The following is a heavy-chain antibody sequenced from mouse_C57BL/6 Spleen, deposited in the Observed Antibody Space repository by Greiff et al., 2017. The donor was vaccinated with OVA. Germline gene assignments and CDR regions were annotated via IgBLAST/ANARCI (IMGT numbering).Heavy chain of an antibody. Sequence: QVQLQQPGAELVRPGSSVKLSCKASGYTFTSYWMHWVKQRPIQGLEWIGNIDPSDSETHYNQKFKDKATLTVDKSSSTAYMQLSSLTSEDSAVYYCARSQGYSNWYFDVWGTGTTVTVSS. V-gene: IGHV1-52*01. J-gene: IGHJ1*03. D-gene: IGHD2-5*01. CDR2: IDPSDSET. CDR3: ARSQGYSNWYFDV. CDR1: GYTFTSYW.